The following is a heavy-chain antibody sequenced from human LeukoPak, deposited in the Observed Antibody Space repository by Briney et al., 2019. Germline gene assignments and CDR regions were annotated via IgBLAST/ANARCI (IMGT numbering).Heavy chain of an antibody. CDR3: ARQRLMHYDFFDY. CDR2: IYHSGST. J-gene: IGHJ4*02. D-gene: IGHD3-3*01. CDR1: GYSISSGYY. Sequence: PSETLSLTCAVSGYSISSGYYWGWIRQPPGKGLEWIGSIYHSGSTYYNPSLKSRVTISVDTSKNQSSLKLSSVTAADTAVYYCARQRLMHYDFFDYWGQGTLVTVSS. V-gene: IGHV4-38-2*01.